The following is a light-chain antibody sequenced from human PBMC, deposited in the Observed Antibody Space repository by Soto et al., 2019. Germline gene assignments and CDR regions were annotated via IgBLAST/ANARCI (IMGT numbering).Light chain of an antibody. CDR2: DAS. CDR1: QSVGSY. CDR3: QQRSNWPRT. V-gene: IGKV3-11*01. Sequence: EIVLTQSPATLSLSPGDRVTLSCRASQSVGSYLAWYQQKPGQAPRLLIYDASNRATGIPARFSGSGSGTDFTLTISSLEPEDFAVYYCQQRSNWPRTFGEGTKVGIK. J-gene: IGKJ1*01.